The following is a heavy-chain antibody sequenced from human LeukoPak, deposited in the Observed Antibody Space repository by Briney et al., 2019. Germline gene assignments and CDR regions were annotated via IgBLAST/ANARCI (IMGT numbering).Heavy chain of an antibody. CDR2: IFASGTA. V-gene: IGHV4-61*02. CDR3: ATLSYSGTFDS. CDR1: GASINSDSDY. D-gene: IGHD1-26*01. Sequence: SQTLSLTCSVSGASINSDSDYWSWLRQPAGKGLQWIGRIFASGTANYNPSLKGRVTLSVDTSRNQFSLNLSSVTAADTAIYYCATLSYSGTFDSWGQGTLVTVSS. J-gene: IGHJ4*02.